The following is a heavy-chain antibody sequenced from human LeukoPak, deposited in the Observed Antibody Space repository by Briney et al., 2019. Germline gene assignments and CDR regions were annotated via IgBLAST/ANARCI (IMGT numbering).Heavy chain of an antibody. CDR1: GCTFSSYS. CDR2: ISSSSSYI. V-gene: IGHV3-21*01. J-gene: IGHJ5*02. CDR3: ASGVRSSGWFDP. D-gene: IGHD3-10*01. Sequence: PGGSLRLSCAPSGCTFSSYSMNWVRQAPGNGLGWVSSISSSSSYIYYADSVKGGFTISRDNAKNSLYLQMNSLRAEDTAVYYCASGVRSSGWFDPWGQGTLVTVSS.